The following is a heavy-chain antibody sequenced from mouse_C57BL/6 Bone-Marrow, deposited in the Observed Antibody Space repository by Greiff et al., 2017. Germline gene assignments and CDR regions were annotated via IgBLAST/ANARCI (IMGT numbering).Heavy chain of an antibody. V-gene: IGHV1-55*01. CDR1: GYTFTSYW. J-gene: IGHJ4*01. Sequence: VQLQQPGAELVKPGASVKMSCKASGYTFTSYWITWVKQRPGQGLEWIGDIYPGSGSTNYNEKFKSKATLTVDTSSSTAYMQLSSLTSEDSAVYYCAREGYDYDGVYAMDYWGQGTSVTVSS. CDR3: AREGYDYDGVYAMDY. D-gene: IGHD2-4*01. CDR2: IYPGSGST.